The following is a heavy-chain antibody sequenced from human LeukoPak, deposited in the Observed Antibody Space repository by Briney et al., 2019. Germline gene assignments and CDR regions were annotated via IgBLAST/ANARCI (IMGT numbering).Heavy chain of an antibody. D-gene: IGHD3-10*01. J-gene: IGHJ5*02. CDR2: IHHSGIT. Sequence: SQTLSLTCTVSDGSISSGGYYWSWIRQHPGKGLEWIAYIHHSGITHYNPSLKSRVTISVDTSKNLFSLRLSSVTAADTAVYYCARQYASGSLNWFDPWGQETLVTVSS. CDR1: DGSISSGGYY. CDR3: ARQYASGSLNWFDP. V-gene: IGHV4-31*03.